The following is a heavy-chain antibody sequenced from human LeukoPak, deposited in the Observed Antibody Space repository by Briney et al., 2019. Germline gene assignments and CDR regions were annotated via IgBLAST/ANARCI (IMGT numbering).Heavy chain of an antibody. Sequence: GGSLRLSYAASGFTFSSYWMHWVRQAPGKGLVWVSRINSDGSSTTYADSVKGRFTISRDNAKNTLYLQMNSLRAEDTAVYYCASWRSRAAKGFDYWGQGTLVTVSS. CDR1: GFTFSSYW. CDR2: INSDGSST. CDR3: ASWRSRAAKGFDY. J-gene: IGHJ4*02. V-gene: IGHV3-74*01. D-gene: IGHD2-15*01.